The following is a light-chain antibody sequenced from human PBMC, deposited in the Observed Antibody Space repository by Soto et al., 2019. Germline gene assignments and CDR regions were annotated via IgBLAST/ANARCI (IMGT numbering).Light chain of an antibody. Sequence: QSVLTQPPSVSAAPGQKVTISCSGSSSNIGNNYVSWYQQLPGTAPKLLIYENNKRPSGIPGRFSGSKSGTSATLGITGLQTEDEDDYYCGTWDSSLSAAVFGGGTQLTVL. CDR1: SSNIGNNY. V-gene: IGLV1-51*02. J-gene: IGLJ7*01. CDR3: GTWDSSLSAAV. CDR2: ENN.